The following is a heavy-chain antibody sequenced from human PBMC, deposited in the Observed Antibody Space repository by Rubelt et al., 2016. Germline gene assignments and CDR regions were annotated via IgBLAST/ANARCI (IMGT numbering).Heavy chain of an antibody. V-gene: IGHV4-34*01. D-gene: IGHD2-15*01. Sequence: QVQLQQWGAGLLKPSETLSLTCAVYGGSFSGYYWSWIRQPPGKGLEWIGEINHSGSTNYNPSLKIRVTSSVETSKNQFSLKLSSVTAADTAVYYCARGGYGKFDYWGQGTLVTVSS. CDR2: INHSGST. J-gene: IGHJ4*02. CDR3: ARGGYGKFDY. CDR1: GGSFSGYY.